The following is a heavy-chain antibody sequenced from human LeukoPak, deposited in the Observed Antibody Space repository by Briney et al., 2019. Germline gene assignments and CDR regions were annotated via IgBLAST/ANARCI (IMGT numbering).Heavy chain of an antibody. CDR1: GGSISSYY. CDR2: IYYSGST. D-gene: IGHD1-26*01. J-gene: IGHJ4*02. V-gene: IGHV4-59*01. Sequence: SETLSLTCTVSGGSISSYYWSWIRQPPGKGLEWIGYIYYSGSTNYNPSLKSRVTISVDTSKNQFSLKLSSVTAADTAVYYCALHRYSGINIYWGQGTLVTVSS. CDR3: ALHRYSGINIY.